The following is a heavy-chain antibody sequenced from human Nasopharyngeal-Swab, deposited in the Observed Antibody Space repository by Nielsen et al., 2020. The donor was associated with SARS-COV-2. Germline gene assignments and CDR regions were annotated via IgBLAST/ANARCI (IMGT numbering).Heavy chain of an antibody. CDR2: ISGNGGST. CDR1: GFTFSSYA. J-gene: IGHJ4*02. D-gene: IGHD6-19*01. CDR3: VKARSGWYEK. Sequence: GESLKISCSASGFTFSSYAMHWVRQAPGKGLEYVSAISGNGGSTYYADSVKGRFTISRDNSKNTLYLQMSSLRAEDTAVYYCVKARSGWYEKWGQGTLVTVSS. V-gene: IGHV3-64D*06.